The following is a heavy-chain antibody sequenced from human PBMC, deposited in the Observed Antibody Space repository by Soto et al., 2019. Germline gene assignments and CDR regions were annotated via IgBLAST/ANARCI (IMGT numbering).Heavy chain of an antibody. J-gene: IGHJ2*01. Sequence: PSETLSLTCTVSGGSISSYYWSWIRQPPGKGLEWIGYIYYSGNTNYNPSLRSRVTISVDTSKNQFSLRLSSVTAADTAVYYCARDHPSGYTYGYRYYDLWGRGTLVTSPQ. CDR1: GGSISSYY. V-gene: IGHV4-59*01. D-gene: IGHD5-18*01. CDR3: ARDHPSGYTYGYRYYDL. CDR2: IYYSGNT.